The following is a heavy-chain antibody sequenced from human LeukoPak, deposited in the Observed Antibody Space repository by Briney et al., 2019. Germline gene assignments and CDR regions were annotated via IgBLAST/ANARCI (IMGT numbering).Heavy chain of an antibody. D-gene: IGHD2-15*01. Sequence: PGGSLRLSCAVSGFTFSSYWMYWVRQTPGTGLEWVASIKLDESEKYYGDSVNGRFAVSRDNAKNSLFLQMNSLRAEDTAVYYCARDWGYYAFDIWGQGTMVTVSS. J-gene: IGHJ3*02. CDR2: IKLDESEK. V-gene: IGHV3-7*01. CDR1: GFTFSSYW. CDR3: ARDWGYYAFDI.